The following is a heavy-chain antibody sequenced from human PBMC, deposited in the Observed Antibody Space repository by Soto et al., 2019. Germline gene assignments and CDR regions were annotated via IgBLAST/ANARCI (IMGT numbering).Heavy chain of an antibody. V-gene: IGHV1-2*04. J-gene: IGHJ4*02. Sequence: QVQLVQSGAEVKKPGASVKVSCKASGYTFTGYYMHWVRQAPGQGLEWMGWINPNSGGTNYAQKFQGWVTMTRDTSISTAYMELSRLRSDDTAVYYCARGHFEYGSGSYYATLDYWGQGTLVTVSS. CDR3: ARGHFEYGSGSYYATLDY. D-gene: IGHD3-10*01. CDR1: GYTFTGYY. CDR2: INPNSGGT.